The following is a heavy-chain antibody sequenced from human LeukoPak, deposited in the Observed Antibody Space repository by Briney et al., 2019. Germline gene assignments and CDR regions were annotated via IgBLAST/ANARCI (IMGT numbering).Heavy chain of an antibody. J-gene: IGHJ4*02. V-gene: IGHV3-21*01. CDR3: ARDRRRYSYGYFDY. D-gene: IGHD5-18*01. CDR1: GFTFSSYS. CDR2: ISSSSSYI. Sequence: GGSLRLSCAASGFTFSSYSMNWVRQAPGKGLEWVSSISSSSSYIYYADSVKGRFTISRDNSKNTLYLQMNSLRAEDTAVYYCARDRRRYSYGYFDYWGQGTLVTVSS.